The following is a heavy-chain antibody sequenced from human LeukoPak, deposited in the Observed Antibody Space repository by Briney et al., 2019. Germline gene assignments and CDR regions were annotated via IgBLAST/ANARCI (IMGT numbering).Heavy chain of an antibody. D-gene: IGHD5-18*01. CDR3: AREVDTAMGIDAFDI. Sequence: GGSLRLSCAASGFIFDDYAMHWVRQAPGKGLEWVSGISWNSGSIGYADSVKGRFTISRDNAKNTLYLQMNSLRAEDTAVYYCAREVDTAMGIDAFDIWGQGTMVTVSS. CDR1: GFIFDDYA. J-gene: IGHJ3*02. CDR2: ISWNSGSI. V-gene: IGHV3-9*01.